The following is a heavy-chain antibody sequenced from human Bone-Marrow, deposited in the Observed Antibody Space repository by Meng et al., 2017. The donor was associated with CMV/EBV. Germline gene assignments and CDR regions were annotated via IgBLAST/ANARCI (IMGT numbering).Heavy chain of an antibody. CDR3: VLSKGTALISN. Sequence: SETLSLTCTVSTYSISSGYYWGWIRQPPGKGLEWLGTTYHSGISFFNPSLKSRLTMSVDTSKTQFSLRLSSVTAADTAMYYCVLSKGTALISNWGQGTPVTVSS. CDR1: TYSISSGYY. D-gene: IGHD2-8*01. J-gene: IGHJ4*02. CDR2: TYHSGIS. V-gene: IGHV4-38-2*02.